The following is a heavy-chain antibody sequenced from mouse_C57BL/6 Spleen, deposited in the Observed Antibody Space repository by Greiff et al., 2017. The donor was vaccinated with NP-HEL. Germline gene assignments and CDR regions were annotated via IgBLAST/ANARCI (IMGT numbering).Heavy chain of an antibody. CDR1: GYAFSSSW. V-gene: IGHV1-82*01. J-gene: IGHJ2*01. Sequence: QVHVKQSGPELVKPGASVKISCKASGYAFSSSWMNWVKQRPGKGLEWIGRIYPGDGDTNYNGKFKGKATLTADKSSSPAYMQLSSLTSEDSAVYFCARPITTVVADYFDYWGQGTTLTVSS. D-gene: IGHD1-1*01. CDR3: ARPITTVVADYFDY. CDR2: IYPGDGDT.